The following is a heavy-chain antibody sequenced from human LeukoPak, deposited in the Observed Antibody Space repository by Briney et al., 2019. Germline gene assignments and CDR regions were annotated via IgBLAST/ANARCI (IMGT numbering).Heavy chain of an antibody. CDR2: ISYDGSNK. CDR3: AKYGPQDSGSSHFDY. CDR1: GCTFSSYA. V-gene: IGHV3-30-3*02. Sequence: PGGSLRLSCAASGCTFSSYAMHWVRQAPGKGLEWVAVISYDGSNKYYAASVKGRFTTSRDNSKNTLFLQMNSLRAEDTAIYYCAKYGPQDSGSSHFDYWGQGALVTVSS. D-gene: IGHD1-26*01. J-gene: IGHJ4*02.